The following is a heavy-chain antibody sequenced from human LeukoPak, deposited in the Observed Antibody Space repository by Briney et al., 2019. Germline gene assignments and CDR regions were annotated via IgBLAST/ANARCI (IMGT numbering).Heavy chain of an antibody. CDR3: ASVYSGSLFV. CDR2: IYYSGST. CDR1: GGSISSSSYY. V-gene: IGHV4-39*01. D-gene: IGHD1-26*01. J-gene: IGHJ6*04. Sequence: PSETLSLTCTVSGGSISSSSYYWGWIRQPPGKGLEWIGSIYYSGSTYYNPSLKSRVTISVDTSKNQFSLKLSSVTAADTAVYYCASVYSGSLFVWGKGTTVTISS.